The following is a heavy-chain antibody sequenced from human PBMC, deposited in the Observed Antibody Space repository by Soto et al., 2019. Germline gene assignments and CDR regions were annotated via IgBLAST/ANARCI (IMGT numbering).Heavy chain of an antibody. CDR3: ARDLTHADV. D-gene: IGHD2-2*01. CDR1: GGSMDNFY. J-gene: IGHJ6*02. Sequence: SETLSLTCTVSGGSMDNFYWSWIRLTPGKGLEWIGYVYYSGITNYNPSLKSRVSISIDTSKNQFSLKLTSVIAADTAVYYCARDLTHADVWGQGTTVTVSS. V-gene: IGHV4-59*01. CDR2: VYYSGIT.